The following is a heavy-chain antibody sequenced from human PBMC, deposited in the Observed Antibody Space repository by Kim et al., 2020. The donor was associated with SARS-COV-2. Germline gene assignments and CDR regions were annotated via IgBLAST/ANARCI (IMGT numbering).Heavy chain of an antibody. CDR2: INHSGST. D-gene: IGHD6-19*01. Sequence: SETLSLTCAVYGGSFSGYYWSWIRQPPGKRLEWIGEINHSGSTNYNPSLKSRVTISVDTSKNQFSLKLSSVTAADTAVYYCARMPLGWAVAGRVSRYYFDYWGQGTLVTVSS. V-gene: IGHV4-34*01. CDR3: ARMPLGWAVAGRVSRYYFDY. CDR1: GGSFSGYY. J-gene: IGHJ4*02.